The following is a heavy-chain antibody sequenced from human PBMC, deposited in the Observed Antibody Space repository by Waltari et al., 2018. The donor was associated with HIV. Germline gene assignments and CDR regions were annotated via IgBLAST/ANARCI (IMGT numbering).Heavy chain of an antibody. Sequence: EVQLVESGGGLVQPGRSLRLSCAASGFTFDAYAMHSVRQAPGKGLEWVSGISWNSGSTGYADSVKGRFTISRDNAKNSLYLQMNSLRAEDTALYYCAKDTHSSGWYGELVYWGQGTLVTVSS. J-gene: IGHJ4*02. CDR2: ISWNSGST. V-gene: IGHV3-9*01. CDR1: GFTFDAYA. CDR3: AKDTHSSGWYGELVY. D-gene: IGHD6-19*01.